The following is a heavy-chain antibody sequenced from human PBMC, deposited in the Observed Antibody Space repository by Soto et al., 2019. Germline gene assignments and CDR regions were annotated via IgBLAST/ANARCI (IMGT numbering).Heavy chain of an antibody. CDR1: GYTFTSYG. CDR3: AREGQQLPEERAYYYYGMDV. V-gene: IGHV1-18*01. CDR2: ISAYNGNT. J-gene: IGHJ6*02. D-gene: IGHD6-13*01. Sequence: ASVKVSCKASGYTFTSYGISWVRQAPGQGLEWMGWISAYNGNTNYAQKLQGRVTMTTDTSTSTAYMELRSLRSDDTAVYYCAREGQQLPEERAYYYYGMDVWGQGTTVTVS.